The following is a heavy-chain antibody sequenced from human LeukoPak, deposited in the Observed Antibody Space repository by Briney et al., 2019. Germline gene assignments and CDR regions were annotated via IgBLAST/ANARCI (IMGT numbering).Heavy chain of an antibody. CDR1: GFTFSSYA. CDR3: ARGEYDYGGNSFDY. CDR2: ISYDGSNK. V-gene: IGHV3-30-3*01. Sequence: GGSLRFFCAASGFTFSSYAMHWVRQAPGKGLEWVAVISYDGSNKYYADSVKGRFTISRDNSKNTLYLQMNSLRAEDTAVYYCARGEYDYGGNSFDYWGQGTLVTVSS. D-gene: IGHD4-23*01. J-gene: IGHJ4*02.